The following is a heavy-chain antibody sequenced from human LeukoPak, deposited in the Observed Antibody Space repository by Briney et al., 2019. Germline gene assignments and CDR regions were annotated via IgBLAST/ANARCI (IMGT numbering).Heavy chain of an antibody. CDR2: ISGSGGST. J-gene: IGHJ4*02. V-gene: IGHV3-23*01. D-gene: IGHD3-3*01. CDR3: AKDLRGSNYDFWSGYYGLDY. Sequence: GGSLRLACAASGFTFSSYAMSWVRQAPGKGREWVSAISGSGGSTYYADSVKGRFTISRDNSKNTLYLQMNSLRAEDTAVYYCAKDLRGSNYDFWSGYYGLDYWGQGTLVTVSS. CDR1: GFTFSSYA.